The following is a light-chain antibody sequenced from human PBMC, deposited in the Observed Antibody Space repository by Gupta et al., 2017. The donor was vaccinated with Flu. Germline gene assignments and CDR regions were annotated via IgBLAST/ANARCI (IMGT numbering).Light chain of an antibody. CDR2: EVT. J-gene: IGLJ2*01. V-gene: IGLV2-14*01. CDR1: STDVGGYYS. CDR3: SSYSIGNSPVL. Sequence: ITISCTGTSTDVGGYYSVSWYQQHPGKAPKLILYEVTNRPSGVSNRFYGSKSGNTASLTISGLQADDDADYYCSSYSIGNSPVLFGGGTHLTVL.